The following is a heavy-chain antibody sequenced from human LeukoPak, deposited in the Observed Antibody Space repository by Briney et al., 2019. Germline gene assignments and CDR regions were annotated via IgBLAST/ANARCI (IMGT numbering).Heavy chain of an antibody. J-gene: IGHJ5*02. CDR2: IIPIFGTA. CDR3: ARDPPHYYDSSGYYLGRFDP. CDR1: GGTFSSYA. Sequence: SVKVSCKASGGTFSSYAISWVRQAPGQGLEWMGGIIPIFGTANYAQKFQGRVTITADESTSTAYMELSSLRSEDTAVYYCARDPPHYYDSSGYYLGRFDPWGQGTLVTVSS. D-gene: IGHD3-22*01. V-gene: IGHV1-69*01.